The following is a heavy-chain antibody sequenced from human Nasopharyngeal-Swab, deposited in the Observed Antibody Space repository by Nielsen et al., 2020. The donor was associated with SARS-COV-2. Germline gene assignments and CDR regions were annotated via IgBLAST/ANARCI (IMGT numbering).Heavy chain of an antibody. CDR3: ARDGFGESPYYYYYGMDV. D-gene: IGHD3-10*01. Sequence: GGSLRLSCAASGFTFSNYSMNWVRQAPGKGLEWVSSISSSTSYIYYADSVKGRFTISRDNAKNSLYLQMNSLRAEDTAVCYCARDGFGESPYYYYYGMDVWGQGTTVTVSS. V-gene: IGHV3-21*01. CDR2: ISSSTSYI. CDR1: GFTFSNYS. J-gene: IGHJ6*02.